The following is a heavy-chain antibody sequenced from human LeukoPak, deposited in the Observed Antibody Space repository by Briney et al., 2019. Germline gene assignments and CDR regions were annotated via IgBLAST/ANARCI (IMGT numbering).Heavy chain of an antibody. CDR3: ARILSSGWQGDFDY. J-gene: IGHJ4*02. V-gene: IGHV4-39*01. Sequence: KSSETLSLTCTVSGGSISSYYWGWIRQPPGKGLEWIGSIYYSGSTYYNPSLKSRVTISVDTSKNQFSLKLSSVTAADTAVYYCARILSSGWQGDFDYWGQGTLVTVSS. D-gene: IGHD6-19*01. CDR1: GGSISSYY. CDR2: IYYSGST.